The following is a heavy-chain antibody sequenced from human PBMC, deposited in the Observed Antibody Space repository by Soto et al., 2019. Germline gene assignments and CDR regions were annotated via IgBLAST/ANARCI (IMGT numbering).Heavy chain of an antibody. V-gene: IGHV3-9*01. CDR2: ISWQSRSL. D-gene: IGHD3-3*01. CDR1: GFTFDDYA. CDR3: EKYLTMIFGVADPGYLDY. Sequence: EVQLVESGGGLVQPGRSLSLSCAASGFTFDDYAMHWVRQAPGKGLEWVSGISWQSRSLGYADSVKGRFTISRDNAKNSLHLQIHSLRAEATALYYCEKYLTMIFGVADPGYLDYWGQGTLVTVSS. J-gene: IGHJ4*02.